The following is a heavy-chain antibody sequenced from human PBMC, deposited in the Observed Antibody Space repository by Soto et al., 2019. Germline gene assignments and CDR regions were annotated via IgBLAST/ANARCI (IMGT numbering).Heavy chain of an antibody. J-gene: IGHJ4*02. D-gene: IGHD3-22*01. V-gene: IGHV3-23*01. CDR3: AKYYYDRSGSPLAFDY. CDR1: GFTFSKYA. Sequence: EVQLLESGGGLVQPGGSLRLSCAASGFTFSKYALSWVRQAPGKGLEWVSAISGSGGTTHYADSVKGRVTISRDNSKDTVFLQMNSLRAEDTDVYSCAKYYYDRSGSPLAFDYWGQGTLVTVSS. CDR2: ISGSGGTT.